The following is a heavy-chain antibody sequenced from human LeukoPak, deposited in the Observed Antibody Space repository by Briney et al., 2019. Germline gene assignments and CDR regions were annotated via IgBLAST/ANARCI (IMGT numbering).Heavy chain of an antibody. D-gene: IGHD5-24*01. V-gene: IGHV3-21*01. CDR1: GFTFSSYS. CDR2: ISSSSSYI. Sequence: GGSLRLSCAASGFTFSSYSMNWVRQAPGKGLEWVSSISSSSSYIYYADSVKGRFTISRDNAKNSLYLQMNSLRAEDTAVYYCARSAGDGYNHFDYWGQGTLVTVSS. CDR3: ARSAGDGYNHFDY. J-gene: IGHJ4*02.